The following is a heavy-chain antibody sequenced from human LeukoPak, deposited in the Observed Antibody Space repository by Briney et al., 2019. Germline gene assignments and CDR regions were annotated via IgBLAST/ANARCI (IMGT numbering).Heavy chain of an antibody. CDR3: ARAYEAHYNFNFMDV. V-gene: IGHV3-30*04. Sequence: GRSLRLSCAASGFTFSSYAMHWARQAPGKGLEWVAVISYDGSNKYYADSVKGRFTIYRDNAENSLYLQMYSLRAEDTAVYYCARAYEAHYNFNFMDVWGKGTTVTVSS. J-gene: IGHJ6*03. CDR2: ISYDGSNK. D-gene: IGHD5-12*01. CDR1: GFTFSSYA.